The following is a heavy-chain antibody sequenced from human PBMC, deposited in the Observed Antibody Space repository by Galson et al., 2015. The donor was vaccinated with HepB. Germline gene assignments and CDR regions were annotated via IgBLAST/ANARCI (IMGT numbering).Heavy chain of an antibody. CDR1: GDSVSSNSAA. D-gene: IGHD6-13*01. CDR3: ARGRVAAPVTFTLRRTYYFDY. J-gene: IGHJ4*02. V-gene: IGHV6-1*01. Sequence: CAISGDSVSSNSAAWNWIRQSPSRGLEWLGRTYYRSKWYNDYAVSVKSRITINPDTSKNQFSLQLNSVTPEDTAVYFCARGRVAAPVTFTLRRTYYFDYWGQGTLVTLSS. CDR2: TYYRSKWYN.